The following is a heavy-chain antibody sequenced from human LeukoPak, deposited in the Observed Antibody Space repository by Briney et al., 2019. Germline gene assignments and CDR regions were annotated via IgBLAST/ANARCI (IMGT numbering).Heavy chain of an antibody. CDR1: GFTFSSYA. V-gene: IGHV3-23*01. CDR3: AAQTMVRGVPFDY. J-gene: IGHJ4*02. CDR2: ISGSGGST. D-gene: IGHD3-10*01. Sequence: GGSLRLSCAASGFTFSSYAMSWVRQAPGKGLEWVSAISGSGGSTYYADPVKGRFTISRDNSKNTLYLQMNSLRAEDTAVYYCAAQTMVRGVPFDYWGQGTLVTVSS.